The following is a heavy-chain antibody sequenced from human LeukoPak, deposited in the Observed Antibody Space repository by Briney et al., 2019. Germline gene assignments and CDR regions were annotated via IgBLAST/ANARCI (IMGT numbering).Heavy chain of an antibody. CDR3: AQQLAVEGNHYYYYGLDV. CDR2: ISSTTSNI. CDR1: GFTFSSYS. Sequence: GGSLRLSCATSGFTFSSYSMNWVRQAPGKGLEWVSYISSTTSNIYYADSVKGRFTISRDNAKNSLYLQMNSLRDEGTAVYYCAQQLAVEGNHYYYYGLDVWGPGTTVTVSS. V-gene: IGHV3-48*02. J-gene: IGHJ6*02. D-gene: IGHD6-13*01.